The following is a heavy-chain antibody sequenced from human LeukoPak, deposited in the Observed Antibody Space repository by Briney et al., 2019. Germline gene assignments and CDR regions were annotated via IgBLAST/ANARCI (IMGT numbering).Heavy chain of an antibody. Sequence: ASVKVSCEASGYTFTSYDINWVRQAPRQGLEWMGWMNPNSGNTGYAQKFQGRVTMTRNTSISTAYMELSSLRSEDTAVYYCARTLRPGDLNYYMDVWGKGTTVTVSS. CDR1: GYTFTSYD. CDR2: MNPNSGNT. V-gene: IGHV1-8*01. CDR3: ARTLRPGDLNYYMDV. J-gene: IGHJ6*03.